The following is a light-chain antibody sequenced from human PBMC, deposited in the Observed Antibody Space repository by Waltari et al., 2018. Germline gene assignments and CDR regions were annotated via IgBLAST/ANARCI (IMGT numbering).Light chain of an antibody. Sequence: DIQMTQSPSSLSASVGDSSTITCRASQSVSNYLNWYQQKPGKPPKLRIFGSSSLQSAVPSGFSGSGSGTDFTLTISSLQPEDFATYYCQQTYSVLYTFGQGTKLQI. CDR2: GSS. CDR1: QSVSNY. J-gene: IGKJ2*01. V-gene: IGKV1-39*01. CDR3: QQTYSVLYT.